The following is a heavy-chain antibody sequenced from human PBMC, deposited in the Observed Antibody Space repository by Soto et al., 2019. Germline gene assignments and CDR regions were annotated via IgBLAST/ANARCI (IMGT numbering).Heavy chain of an antibody. J-gene: IGHJ4*02. CDR3: ARLQRSCSGGDCSYFDY. Sequence: SETLSLTCTVSGDSVTMSGYFWAWIRQPPGKGLEWIGSVGHSGSTYYSPSLKGRVTISVDTSKTQFFLNVRSVTAADTAVYSCARLQRSCSGGDCSYFDYWGQGALVTVSS. D-gene: IGHD2-21*01. CDR1: GDSVTMSGYF. CDR2: VGHSGST. V-gene: IGHV4-39*01.